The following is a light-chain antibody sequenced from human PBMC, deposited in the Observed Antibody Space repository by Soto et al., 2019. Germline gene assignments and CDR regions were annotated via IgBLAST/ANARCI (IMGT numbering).Light chain of an antibody. Sequence: DIPMTQSPSSLSASVGDRVTITCQASQDISNYLNWYQQKPGKAPNLLIYDASNLETGVASRFSRSGAATASPFTISSLQPEDIATYYCQQYDNLLSLTFGGGTKVEIK. V-gene: IGKV1-33*01. CDR1: QDISNY. J-gene: IGKJ4*01. CDR2: DAS. CDR3: QQYDNLLSLT.